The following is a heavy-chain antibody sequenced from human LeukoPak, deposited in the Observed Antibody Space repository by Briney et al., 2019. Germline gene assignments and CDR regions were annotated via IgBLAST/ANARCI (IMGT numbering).Heavy chain of an antibody. CDR1: GFTFGDYG. V-gene: IGHV3-7*01. CDR3: ARDSGYNAFDI. Sequence: GGSLRLSCTASGFTFGDYGMSWFRQAPGKGLDWLGNINPDGSRINYVDSVKGRFTFSRDNAKNSLFLQMNSLRAEDTAVFYCARDSGYNAFDIWGQGTMVTVSS. J-gene: IGHJ3*02. D-gene: IGHD5-12*01. CDR2: INPDGSRI.